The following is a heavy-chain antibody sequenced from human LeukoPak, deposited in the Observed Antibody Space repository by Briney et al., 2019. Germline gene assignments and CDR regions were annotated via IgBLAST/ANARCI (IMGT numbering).Heavy chain of an antibody. CDR2: TYYSGTS. D-gene: IGHD6-19*01. V-gene: IGHV4-39*07. CDR1: SGSISNGGYY. CDR3: ARAVMVAVAGGRFGR. J-gene: IGHJ4*02. Sequence: SETLSLTCTVSSGSISNGGYYWVWIRQPPGKGLEWIGSTYYSGTSYYNPSLTSRLTISVDTSNNQFSLKLSSVTAADTAVYYCARAVMVAVAGGRFGRWGQGTLVTVSS.